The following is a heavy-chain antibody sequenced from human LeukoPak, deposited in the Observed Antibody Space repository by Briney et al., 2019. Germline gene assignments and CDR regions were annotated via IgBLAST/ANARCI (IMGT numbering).Heavy chain of an antibody. CDR2: IRSKANSYAT. CDR1: GFTFSGSA. D-gene: IGHD6-19*01. CDR3: TRHGYSSGWYDY. V-gene: IGHV3-73*01. Sequence: GGSLRLSCAASGFTFSGSAMHGVRQASGKGLEWDGRIRSKANSYATAYAASVKGRFTISRDDSKNTAYLQMNSLKTEDTAVYYCTRHGYSSGWYDYWGQGTLVTVSS. J-gene: IGHJ4*02.